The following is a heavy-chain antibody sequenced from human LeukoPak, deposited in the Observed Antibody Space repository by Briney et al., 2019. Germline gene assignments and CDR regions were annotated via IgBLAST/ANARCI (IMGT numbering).Heavy chain of an antibody. J-gene: IGHJ3*01. Sequence: TGGSLRLSCAASGFTFTTYWMSWVRQAPGKGLEWVANINQDGIEKYYVASVGGRLTIPRDNAKNSIYVQMNSLRAEDAAVYYCARGFDGYYGFDLWGQGTMVTVYS. CDR2: INQDGIEK. D-gene: IGHD5-24*01. V-gene: IGHV3-7*05. CDR1: GFTFTTYW. CDR3: ARGFDGYYGFDL.